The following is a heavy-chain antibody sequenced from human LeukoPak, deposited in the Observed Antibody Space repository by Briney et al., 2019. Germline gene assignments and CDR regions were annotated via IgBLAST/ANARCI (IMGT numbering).Heavy chain of an antibody. CDR1: GGSISSGGYY. CDR2: IYYSGST. J-gene: IGHJ3*02. V-gene: IGHV4-31*03. D-gene: IGHD3-10*01. CDR3: ARFPLWFGEPHPFDI. Sequence: SQTLSLTCTVSGGSISSGGYYWSWIRQHPGKGLEWIGYIYYSGSTYYNPSLKSRVTISVDTSKSQFSLKLSSVTAADTAVYYCARFPLWFGEPHPFDIWGQGTMVTVSS.